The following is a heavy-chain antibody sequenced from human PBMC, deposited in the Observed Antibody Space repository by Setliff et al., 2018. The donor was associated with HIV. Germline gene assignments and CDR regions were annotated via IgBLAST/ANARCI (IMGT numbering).Heavy chain of an antibody. J-gene: IGHJ4*02. D-gene: IGHD3-10*01. V-gene: IGHV2-70*11. CDR2: IDWDDAK. Sequence: ESGPTLVNPTQALTLTCTFSGFSLSTNGMGVGWIRQPPGKALEWLARIDWDDAKYYSTSLKTRLTISKDTSKNQVVLTMTNMDPVDTATYYCARGSESLTYFDNLGPGTLVTVSS. CDR3: ARGSESLTYFDN. CDR1: GFSLSTNGMG.